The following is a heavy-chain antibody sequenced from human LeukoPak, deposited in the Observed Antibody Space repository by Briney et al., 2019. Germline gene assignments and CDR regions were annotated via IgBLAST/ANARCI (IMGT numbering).Heavy chain of an antibody. CDR1: GFSASDYW. CDR2: IKQDGSEK. Sequence: PGGSLRLSCAASGFSASDYWMTWVRQAPGKGLEWVANIKQDGSEKTYVDSVKGRFTISRDNAKNSLYPQMNSLRVEDTAMYYCVRDGGTDWYDPWGQGTLVTVFS. J-gene: IGHJ5*02. CDR3: VRDGGTDWYDP. D-gene: IGHD3-16*01. V-gene: IGHV3-7*01.